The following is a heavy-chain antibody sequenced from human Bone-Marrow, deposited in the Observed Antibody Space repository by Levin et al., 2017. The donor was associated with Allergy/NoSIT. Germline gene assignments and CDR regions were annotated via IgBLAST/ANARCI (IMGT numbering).Heavy chain of an antibody. J-gene: IGHJ6*02. Sequence: ASVKVSCKASGYTFTSYDINWVRQATGQGLEWMGWMNPNSGNTGYAQKFQGRVTMTRNTPISTAYMELSSLRSEDTAVYYCARYLSLPYYDFWSGYYSGYYYYYGMDGWGQGTTVTVSS. CDR2: MNPNSGNT. V-gene: IGHV1-8*01. D-gene: IGHD3-3*01. CDR1: GYTFTSYD. CDR3: ARYLSLPYYDFWSGYYSGYYYYYGMDG.